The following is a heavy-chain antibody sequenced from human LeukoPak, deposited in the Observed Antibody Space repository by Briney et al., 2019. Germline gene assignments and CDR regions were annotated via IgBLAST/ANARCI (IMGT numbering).Heavy chain of an antibody. CDR2: ISAYNGNT. V-gene: IGHV1-18*04. CDR3: ARGPSGVVAAQPDY. Sequence: GASVKVSCKASGYTFTGYYMHWVRQAPGQGLEWMGWISAYNGNTNYAQKLQGRVTMTTDTSTSTAYMELRSLRSDDTAVYYCARGPSGVVAAQPDYWGQGTLVTVSS. D-gene: IGHD2-15*01. CDR1: GYTFTGYY. J-gene: IGHJ4*02.